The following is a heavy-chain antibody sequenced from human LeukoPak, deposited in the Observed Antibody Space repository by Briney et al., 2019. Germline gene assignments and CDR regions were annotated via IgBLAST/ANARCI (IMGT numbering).Heavy chain of an antibody. Sequence: GGSLRLSCAASGFTFDDYGMSWVRQAPGKGLEWVSGINWNGGSTGYADSVKGRFTISRDNAKNSLFLQMNSLRAEDTALYYCARRVGDLRLGRLAFDYWGQGTLVTVSS. CDR1: GFTFDDYG. D-gene: IGHD2-21*02. CDR3: ARRVGDLRLGRLAFDY. J-gene: IGHJ4*02. CDR2: INWNGGST. V-gene: IGHV3-20*04.